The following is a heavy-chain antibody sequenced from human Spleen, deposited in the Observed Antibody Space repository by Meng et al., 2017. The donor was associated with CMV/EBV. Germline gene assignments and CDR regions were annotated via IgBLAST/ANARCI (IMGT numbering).Heavy chain of an antibody. Sequence: GGSLRLSSKASGYTFTSFWIGWVRQMPGKGLEWMGIIYPGDSDIRYSPSFQGQVTISADKSISTAYLQWSGLKASDSAMYYCARLGISSTYFDYWGQGTLVTVSS. J-gene: IGHJ4*02. CDR2: IYPGDSDI. CDR1: GYTFTSFW. D-gene: IGHD2-2*01. V-gene: IGHV5-51*01. CDR3: ARLGISSTYFDY.